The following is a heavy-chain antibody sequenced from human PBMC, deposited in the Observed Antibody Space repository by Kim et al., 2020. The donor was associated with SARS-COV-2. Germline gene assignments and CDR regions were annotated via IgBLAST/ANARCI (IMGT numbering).Heavy chain of an antibody. J-gene: IGHJ6*02. CDR3: AKNRWLQLGGYYYGMDV. CDR2: IIPILGIA. D-gene: IGHD5-12*01. V-gene: IGHV1-69*04. CDR1: GGTFSSYA. Sequence: SVKVSCKASGGTFSSYAISWVRQAPGQGLEWMGRIIPILGIANYAQKFQGRVTITADKSTSTDYMELSSLRSEDTAVYYCAKNRWLQLGGYYYGMDVWGQGTTVTVSS.